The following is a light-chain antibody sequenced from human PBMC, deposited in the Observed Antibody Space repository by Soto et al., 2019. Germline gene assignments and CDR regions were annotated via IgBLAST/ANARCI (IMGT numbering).Light chain of an antibody. J-gene: IGKJ1*01. CDR1: QSILTS. V-gene: IGKV3-11*01. CDR2: DAS. CDR3: QQYNSYLGKT. Sequence: EVVLTQSPATLSLSPGERATLSCRASQSILTSLAWYQQKPGQAPRLVIYDASSLESGVPSRFSGSGSGTEFTLTISSLQPDDFATYYCQQYNSYLGKTFGQGTKVDIK.